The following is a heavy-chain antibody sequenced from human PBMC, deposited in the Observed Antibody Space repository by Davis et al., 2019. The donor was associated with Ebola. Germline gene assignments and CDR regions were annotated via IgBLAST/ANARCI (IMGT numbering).Heavy chain of an antibody. J-gene: IGHJ4*02. D-gene: IGHD2-15*01. Sequence: PGGSLRLSCAASGFTFSSYTMHWVRQAPGKGLEGVSYITSSSSTIYYADSVKGRFTISRDNAKNSLYLQMNSLRDEDTAVYYCARGYCSTGGCYRGYWGQGTLVTVSS. V-gene: IGHV3-48*02. CDR2: ITSSSSTI. CDR1: GFTFSSYT. CDR3: ARGYCSTGGCYRGY.